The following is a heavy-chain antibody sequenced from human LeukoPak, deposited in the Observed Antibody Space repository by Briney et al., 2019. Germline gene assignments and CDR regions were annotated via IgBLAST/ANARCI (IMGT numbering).Heavy chain of an antibody. D-gene: IGHD3-3*01. Sequence: PGGSLRLSCAASGFTFSSYSMNWVRQAPGKGLEWVSCISSSSSTIYYADSVKGRFTISRDNAKNSLYLQMNSLRAGDTAVYYCARGYYDFWSGYYTDFDYWGQGTLVTVSS. V-gene: IGHV3-48*01. CDR1: GFTFSSYS. CDR2: ISSSSSTI. CDR3: ARGYYDFWSGYYTDFDY. J-gene: IGHJ4*02.